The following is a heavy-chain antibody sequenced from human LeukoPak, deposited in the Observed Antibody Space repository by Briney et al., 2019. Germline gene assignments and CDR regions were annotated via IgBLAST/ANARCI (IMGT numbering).Heavy chain of an antibody. D-gene: IGHD3-3*01. CDR1: GFTFSSYG. CDR2: IWYDGSNK. CDR3: ARAGFWSGYPNYYYYGMDV. Sequence: GGSLILSCAASGFTFSSYGMHGVRQAPGKGLEWVAVIWYDGSNKYYADSVKGRFTISRDNSKNTLYLQMNSLRAEDTAVYYCARAGFWSGYPNYYYYGMDVWGQGTTVTVSS. V-gene: IGHV3-33*01. J-gene: IGHJ6*02.